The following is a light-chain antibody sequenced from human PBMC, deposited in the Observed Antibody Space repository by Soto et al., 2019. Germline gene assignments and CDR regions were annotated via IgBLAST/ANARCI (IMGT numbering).Light chain of an antibody. Sequence: AIQMTQSPSSLSASVGDRVTITCRASQGISNDLGWFQQKPGKAPKLLIYGASSLQSGVPSRFSGSGSATDFILTISSLLPEDFATYYCRQDYNFPHTFGQGTKLEIK. J-gene: IGKJ2*01. V-gene: IGKV1-6*01. CDR2: GAS. CDR1: QGISND. CDR3: RQDYNFPHT.